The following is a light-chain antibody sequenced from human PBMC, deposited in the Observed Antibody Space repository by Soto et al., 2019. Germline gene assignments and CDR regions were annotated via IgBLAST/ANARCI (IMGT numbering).Light chain of an antibody. V-gene: IGKV1-5*03. J-gene: IGKJ1*01. CDR3: QHYNSYPWT. CDR2: KAS. CDR1: QSISSW. Sequence: IHMTNSPSTLSASLSHRLTINFRASQSISSWLAWYQQKPGKAPKVLIYKASSLESGVPSRFSGSGSGTEFTLTISSLQTDDFATYYCQHYNSYPWTFGQGTKVDIK.